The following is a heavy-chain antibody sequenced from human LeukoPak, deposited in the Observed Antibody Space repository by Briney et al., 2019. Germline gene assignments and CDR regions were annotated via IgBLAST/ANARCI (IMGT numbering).Heavy chain of an antibody. CDR3: ARVRTRITMVRGALGAFDI. Sequence: GGSLRLSCAASGFTFSSYAMHWVRQAPGKGLEWVAVISYDGSNKYYADSVKGRFTISRDNSKNTLYLQMNSLRAEDTAVYYCARVRTRITMVRGALGAFDIWGQGTTVTVSS. V-gene: IGHV3-30-3*01. CDR1: GFTFSSYA. CDR2: ISYDGSNK. D-gene: IGHD3-10*01. J-gene: IGHJ3*02.